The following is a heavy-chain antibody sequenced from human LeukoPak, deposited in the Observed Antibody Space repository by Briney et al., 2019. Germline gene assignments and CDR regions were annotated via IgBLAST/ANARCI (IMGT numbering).Heavy chain of an antibody. CDR2: MYTSGST. V-gene: IGHV4-4*07. Sequence: SETLSLTCNVSGGSINSYYWSWLRQPAGKGLEWIGRMYTSGSTNYNPSLKSRVTMSVDTSKNQFSLKLSSVTAADTAVYYCARGFGAVTTLDYWGQGTLVTVSS. J-gene: IGHJ4*02. D-gene: IGHD4-11*01. CDR3: ARGFGAVTTLDY. CDR1: GGSINSYY.